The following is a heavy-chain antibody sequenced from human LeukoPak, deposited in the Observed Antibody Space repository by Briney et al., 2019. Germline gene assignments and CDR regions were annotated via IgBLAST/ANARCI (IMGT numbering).Heavy chain of an antibody. CDR3: ARISQAGGEVY. CDR2: IYHSGST. J-gene: IGHJ4*02. D-gene: IGHD3-3*02. V-gene: IGHV4-4*02. CDR1: GGSISSSSW. Sequence: SETLPLTCAVSGGSISSSSWWSWVRQPPGKGLEWIGEIYHSGSTNYNPSLKSRVTISEDKSKNQFSLKLSSVTAADTAVYYCARISQAGGEVYWGQGTLVTVSS.